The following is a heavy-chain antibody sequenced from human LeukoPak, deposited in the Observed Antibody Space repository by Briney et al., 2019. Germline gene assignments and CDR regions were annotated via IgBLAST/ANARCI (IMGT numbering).Heavy chain of an antibody. CDR2: ISYDGSNK. CDR1: GFTFSSYD. Sequence: PGGSLRLSCAASGFTFSSYDMHWVRQAPGKGLEWVTVISYDGSNKYYGDSVKGRFTISRDNSKNTLYLKMNSLRAEDTAVYYWAKGGSNVDFDCWGQGPLVTVSS. D-gene: IGHD3-16*01. V-gene: IGHV3-30*18. CDR3: AKGGSNVDFDC. J-gene: IGHJ4*02.